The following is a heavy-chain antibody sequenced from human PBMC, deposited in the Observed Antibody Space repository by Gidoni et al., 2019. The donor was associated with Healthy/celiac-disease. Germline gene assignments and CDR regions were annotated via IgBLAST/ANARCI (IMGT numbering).Heavy chain of an antibody. D-gene: IGHD2-2*01. V-gene: IGHV5-10-1*03. J-gene: IGHJ6*02. Sequence: EVQLVQSGAEVKKPGEALRISCTVPGYSCTSYWISWVRQMPGKGLEWMGRIDPSDSYTNYSPSFQGHVTISADKSISTAYLQWSSLKASDTAMYYCARQDIVVVPAAEGPYYYYGMDVWGQGTTVTVSS. CDR1: GYSCTSYW. CDR2: IDPSDSYT. CDR3: ARQDIVVVPAAEGPYYYYGMDV.